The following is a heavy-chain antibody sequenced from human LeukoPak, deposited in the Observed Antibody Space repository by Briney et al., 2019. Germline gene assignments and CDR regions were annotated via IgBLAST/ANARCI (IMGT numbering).Heavy chain of an antibody. Sequence: QPGRSLRLSCEASGFTFSNYGIHWVRQTPGKGLEWVAAISSDGVENHHADSVKGRFTISRDNSKSTLYLQMNSLRAEDTALYYCAREGHYDILTGYSPLEYYFYYMDVWGKGTTVTVSS. CDR3: AREGHYDILTGYSPLEYYFYYMDV. CDR2: ISSDGVEN. V-gene: IGHV3-30*04. J-gene: IGHJ6*03. D-gene: IGHD3-9*01. CDR1: GFTFSNYG.